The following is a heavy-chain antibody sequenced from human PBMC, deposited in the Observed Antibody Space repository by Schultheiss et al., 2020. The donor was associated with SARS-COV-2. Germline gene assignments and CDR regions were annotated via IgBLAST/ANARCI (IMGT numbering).Heavy chain of an antibody. J-gene: IGHJ3*02. CDR1: GFSLSTSGVG. D-gene: IGHD2-2*02. Sequence: SGPTLVKPTQTLTLTCTFSGFSLSTSGVGVGWIRQPPGKALEWLAIIYWNDDKRYSPSLKSRLTITKDTSESQVVLTMTNMDPVDTATYYCARACSSTSCYTVGAFDIWGQGTMVTVSS. V-gene: IGHV2-5*01. CDR2: IYWNDDK. CDR3: ARACSSTSCYTVGAFDI.